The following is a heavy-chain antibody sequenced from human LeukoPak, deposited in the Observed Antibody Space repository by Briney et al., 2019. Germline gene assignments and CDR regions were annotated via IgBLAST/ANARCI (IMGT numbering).Heavy chain of an antibody. CDR2: INPNNGDT. CDR1: GYTFTDYY. V-gene: IGHV1-2*02. D-gene: IGHD2-21*01. CDR3: VRGISNLPNCGGDCYSDY. Sequence: ASVKVSCEASGYTFTDYYVHWVRQAPGQGLEWMGWINPNNGDTNYAQKFQGRVTMTSDTSISTAYMELSRLRSDDTAVYYCVRGISNLPNCGGDCYSDYWGQGTLVTVSS. J-gene: IGHJ4*02.